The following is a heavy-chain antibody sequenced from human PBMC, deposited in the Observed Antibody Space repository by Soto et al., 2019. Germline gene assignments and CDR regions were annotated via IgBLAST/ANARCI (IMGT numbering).Heavy chain of an antibody. CDR2: ISSSGGTT. V-gene: IGHV3-23*01. CDR1: GFNFNNYA. Sequence: PGGSLRLSCATSGFNFNNYAMSWVRQAPGERLEWVSFISSSGGTTYYADSVKGRFTISRDNSRNTVFLQMNTLGAEDTAIYYCAPCITVTGPGWTGASENWGQETLLTVFS. D-gene: IGHD6-19*01. J-gene: IGHJ4*01. CDR3: APCITVTGPGWTGASEN.